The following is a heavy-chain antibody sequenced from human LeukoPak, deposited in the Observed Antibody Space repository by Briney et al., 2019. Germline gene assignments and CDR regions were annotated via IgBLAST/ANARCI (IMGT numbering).Heavy chain of an antibody. V-gene: IGHV4-34*01. CDR1: GGSFSGYY. D-gene: IGHD6-19*01. CDR2: INHSGST. Sequence: SETLSLNCAVYGGSFSGYYWSWIRQPPGKGLEWIGEINHSGSTNYNPSLKSRVTISVDTSKNQFSLKLSSVTAADTAVYYCATITVADYFQYWGQGTLVTVSS. CDR3: ATITVADYFQY. J-gene: IGHJ1*01.